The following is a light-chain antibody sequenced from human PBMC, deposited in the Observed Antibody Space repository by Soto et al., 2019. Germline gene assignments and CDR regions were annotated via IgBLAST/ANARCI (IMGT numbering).Light chain of an antibody. CDR3: SSYTNINTRACV. J-gene: IGLJ1*01. Sequence: QSALTQPASVSGSPGQSITLSCTGTSGDIGSYNRVSWYQQHPGKAPKLIIYEVTDRPSGVSNRFSGSKSGNTASLTISGLQDEDEAEYYCSSYTNINTRACVFGTGTKPTVL. V-gene: IGLV2-14*01. CDR2: EVT. CDR1: SGDIGSYNR.